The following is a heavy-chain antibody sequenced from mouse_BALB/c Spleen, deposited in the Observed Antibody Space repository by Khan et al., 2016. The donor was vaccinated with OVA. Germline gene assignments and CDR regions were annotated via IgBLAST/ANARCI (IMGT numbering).Heavy chain of an antibody. CDR3: TRKGLRWDFDY. Sequence: QVQLKQSGAELVKPGASVKMSCKASGYTFINYWILWVKQRPGQGLEWIGYINPSTGYTEYNQNFKDKATLTPDKSSSTVYMQLSSLTSEDSAVYYCTRKGLRWDFDYWGQGTTLTVAS. V-gene: IGHV1-7*01. J-gene: IGHJ2*01. CDR2: INPSTGYT. CDR1: GYTFINYW. D-gene: IGHD1-1*01.